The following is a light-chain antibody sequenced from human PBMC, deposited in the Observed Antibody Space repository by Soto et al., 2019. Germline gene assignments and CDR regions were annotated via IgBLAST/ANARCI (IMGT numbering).Light chain of an antibody. Sequence: QSALTQPASVSGSPGQSITISCTGTSSDVGGYNYVSWYQQHPGKAPKVMIYEVTNRPPGVSHRFSGSKSGNTASLTISGLQAEDEADYYCSSYTSSSTLYVFGTGTKLTVL. J-gene: IGLJ1*01. CDR1: SSDVGGYNY. CDR2: EVT. V-gene: IGLV2-14*01. CDR3: SSYTSSSTLYV.